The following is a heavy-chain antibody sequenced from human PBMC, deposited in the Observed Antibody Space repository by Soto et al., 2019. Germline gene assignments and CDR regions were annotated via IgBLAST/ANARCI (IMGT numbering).Heavy chain of an antibody. Sequence: ASVKVSCKASGYTFTGYYMHWVRQAPGQGLEWMGWINPNSGGTNYAQKFQGWVTMTRDTSISTAYMELSRLRSDDTAAYYCARAPDYGDYQTRLAFDIRGQGTMVTVPS. CDR1: GYTFTGYY. CDR2: INPNSGGT. J-gene: IGHJ3*02. V-gene: IGHV1-2*04. D-gene: IGHD4-17*01. CDR3: ARAPDYGDYQTRLAFDI.